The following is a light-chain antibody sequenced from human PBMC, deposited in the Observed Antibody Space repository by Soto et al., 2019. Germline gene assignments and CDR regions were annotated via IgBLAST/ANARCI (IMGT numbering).Light chain of an antibody. CDR1: SSDVGSYNL. V-gene: IGLV2-23*01. Sequence: QSALTQPASVSGSPGQSITMSCTGTSSDVGSYNLVSWYQQHPGKAPKLMIYEGIKRPSGVSDRFSGSKSGNTASLTISGLQAKDEADYYCCSYVDSSTWVFGGGTKLTVL. J-gene: IGLJ3*02. CDR2: EGI. CDR3: CSYVDSSTWV.